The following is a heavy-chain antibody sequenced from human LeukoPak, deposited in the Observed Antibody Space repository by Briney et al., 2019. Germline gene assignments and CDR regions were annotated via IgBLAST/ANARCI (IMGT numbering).Heavy chain of an antibody. CDR3: ARENSGSYRQFDY. CDR1: GGSISSYY. CDR2: IYTSGST. D-gene: IGHD1-26*01. J-gene: IGHJ4*02. Sequence: PSETLSLTCTVSGGSISSYYWSWIRQPAGKGLEWIGRIYTSGSTNYNASLKSRVSMSVDTSKNQFSLKLSSVTAADTAVFYCARENSGSYRQFDYWGQGTLVTVSS. V-gene: IGHV4-4*07.